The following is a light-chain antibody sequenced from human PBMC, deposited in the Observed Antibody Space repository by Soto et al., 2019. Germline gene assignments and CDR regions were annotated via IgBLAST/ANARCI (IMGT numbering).Light chain of an antibody. CDR2: DVT. CDR3: SSHARIIPEV. J-gene: IGLJ2*01. CDR1: SSDIGAYKY. Sequence: QSALTQPASVSGSPGQSITISCSGTSSDIGAYKYVSWYQPHPGKAPKLIIYDVTNRPSGGSDRFSGSKSGNTASLTISGLQAEDEALYYCSSHARIIPEVLGRRTKLTVL. V-gene: IGLV2-14*03.